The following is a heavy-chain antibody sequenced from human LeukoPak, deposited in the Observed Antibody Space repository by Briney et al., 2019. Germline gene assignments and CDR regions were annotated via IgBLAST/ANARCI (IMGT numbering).Heavy chain of an antibody. J-gene: IGHJ4*02. CDR2: IYYSGST. D-gene: IGHD3-16*02. V-gene: IGHV4-59*12. CDR3: ARDRRELSLYFDY. Sequence: SETLSLTCTVSGGSISSYYWSWIRQPPGKGLEWIGYIYYSGSTNYNPSLKSRVTISVDTSKNQFSLKLSSVTAADTAVYYCARDRRELSLYFDYWGQGTLVTVSS. CDR1: GGSISSYY.